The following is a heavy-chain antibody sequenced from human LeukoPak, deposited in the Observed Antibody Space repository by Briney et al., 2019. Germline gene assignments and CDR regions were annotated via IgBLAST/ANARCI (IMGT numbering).Heavy chain of an antibody. Sequence: GGSLRLSCAASGFTVSSNYMSWVRQAPGKGLEWVSVIYSGGITYYTDSVKGRFTISRDNAKNSLYLQMNSLRAEDTALYYCARGDSISWYAYWGRGILVTVSS. CDR1: GFTVSSNY. J-gene: IGHJ4*02. D-gene: IGHD6-13*01. V-gene: IGHV3-53*01. CDR2: IYSGGIT. CDR3: ARGDSISWYAY.